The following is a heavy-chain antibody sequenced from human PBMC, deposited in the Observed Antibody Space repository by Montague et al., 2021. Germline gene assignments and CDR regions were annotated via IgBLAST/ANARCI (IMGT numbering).Heavy chain of an antibody. CDR3: ARWRVYYDSSGYAA. Sequence: SLRLSCAASGFTFSTFPMHWVRQAPGKGLEWVALISHDGSNKYYADPVRSRFTVSRDNSKNTLYLQTSSLRADDTAVYYCARWRVYYDSSGYAAWGRGTLVTVSS. CDR1: GFTFSTFP. CDR2: ISHDGSNK. V-gene: IGHV3-30-3*01. J-gene: IGHJ5*02. D-gene: IGHD3-22*01.